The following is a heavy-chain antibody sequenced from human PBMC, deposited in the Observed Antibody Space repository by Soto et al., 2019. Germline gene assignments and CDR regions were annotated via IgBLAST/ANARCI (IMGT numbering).Heavy chain of an antibody. Sequence: GESLKISCNGSGYSFTGYWICWVRQMPWKGLEWIRIIYPGDSDTRYSPPFQGQVTIPADKSISPAYLQWSSLKAPDTAMYSCARSVPNYSDCSGADFDYWGQGTLVTVSS. CDR1: GYSFTGYW. CDR2: IYPGDSDT. J-gene: IGHJ4*02. V-gene: IGHV5-51*01. D-gene: IGHD3-22*01. CDR3: ARSVPNYSDCSGADFDY.